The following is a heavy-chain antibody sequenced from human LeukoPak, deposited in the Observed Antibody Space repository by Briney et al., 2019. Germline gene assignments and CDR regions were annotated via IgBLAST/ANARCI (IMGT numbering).Heavy chain of an antibody. D-gene: IGHD5-18*01. CDR2: INSNSGGT. CDR1: GYTFTGYY. CDR3: AREGEYSYGEFDI. Sequence: ASVKVSCKASGYTFTGYYMHWVRQAPGQGLEWMGWINSNSGGTNYAQKFQGRVTMTRDTSISTAYMELSRLRSDDTAVYYCAREGEYSYGEFDIWGQGTMVTVSS. V-gene: IGHV1-2*02. J-gene: IGHJ3*02.